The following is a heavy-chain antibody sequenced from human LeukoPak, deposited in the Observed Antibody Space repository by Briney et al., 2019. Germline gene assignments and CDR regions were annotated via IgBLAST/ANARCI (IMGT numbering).Heavy chain of an antibody. V-gene: IGHV4-38-2*01. CDR3: ARQGGSSSPYYFYYMDV. J-gene: IGHJ6*03. Sequence: SETLSLTCAVSGYSISSGYYWGWFRQPPGKGLEWIACIYHSGSTYYNPSLKSRVTMPVDTSKNQFSLRLTPLTAADTAVYYCARQGGSSSPYYFYYMDVWGKGTTVTVSS. CDR2: IYHSGST. D-gene: IGHD6-13*01. CDR1: GYSISSGYY.